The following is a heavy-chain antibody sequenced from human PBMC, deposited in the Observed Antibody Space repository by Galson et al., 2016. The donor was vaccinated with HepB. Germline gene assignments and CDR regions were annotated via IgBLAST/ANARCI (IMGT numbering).Heavy chain of an antibody. V-gene: IGHV3-30-3*01. J-gene: IGHJ4*02. Sequence: SLRLSCAASGFTFSSYAMHWVRQAPGKGLEWVAVISFDGSTEHYTDSVKGRFTISRDSSNNTLYLQMNSLRAEDTALYYCARGTPFWSGYFDYWGQGTVVTVSS. CDR3: ARGTPFWSGYFDY. D-gene: IGHD3-3*01. CDR2: ISFDGSTE. CDR1: GFTFSSYA.